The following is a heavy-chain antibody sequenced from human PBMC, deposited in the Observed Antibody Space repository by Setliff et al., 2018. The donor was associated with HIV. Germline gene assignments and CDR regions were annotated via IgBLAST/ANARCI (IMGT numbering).Heavy chain of an antibody. CDR1: VGSMSRGSVF. CDR2: IYSSGAT. Sequence: QTLSLTCSVSVGSMSRGSVFWSWLRQPAGKGLEWVGTIYSSGATHYNPSLKSRVVISVDPSKNQFSLKLTSVTAADTAFYFCARVAAADRDYFFDNWGPGTLVTVSS. CDR3: ARVAAADRDYFFDN. J-gene: IGHJ4*02. D-gene: IGHD2-2*01. V-gene: IGHV4-61*02.